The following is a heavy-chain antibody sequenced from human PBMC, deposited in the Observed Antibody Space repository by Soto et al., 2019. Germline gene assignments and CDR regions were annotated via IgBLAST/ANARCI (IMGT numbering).Heavy chain of an antibody. V-gene: IGHV3-33*01. Sequence: QVQLVESGGGVVQPGRSLRLSCAASGFTFSSYGMHWVRQAPGKGLEWVAVIWYDGSNKYYADSVKGRFTISRDNSKNXPYLQMNSLRAEDTAVYYCARDQLLWFGELTYGMDVWGQGTTVTVSS. J-gene: IGHJ6*02. CDR3: ARDQLLWFGELTYGMDV. CDR2: IWYDGSNK. CDR1: GFTFSSYG. D-gene: IGHD3-10*01.